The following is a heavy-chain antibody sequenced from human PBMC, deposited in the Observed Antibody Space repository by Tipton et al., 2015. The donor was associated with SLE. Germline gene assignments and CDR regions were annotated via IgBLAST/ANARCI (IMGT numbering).Heavy chain of an antibody. J-gene: IGHJ4*02. CDR2: LSWNSDSS. Sequence: SLRLSCAALGFTFDDFAMHWVRRAPGKGLAWVSGLSWNSDSSVYADSVKDRFTTSRDNAKKSLYLQMDSLRAEDMAVYFCARNPIHETWLKLRLYYFDHWGQGTLVTVSA. CDR1: GFTFDDFA. D-gene: IGHD5-24*01. CDR3: ARNPIHETWLKLRLYYFDH. V-gene: IGHV3-9*03.